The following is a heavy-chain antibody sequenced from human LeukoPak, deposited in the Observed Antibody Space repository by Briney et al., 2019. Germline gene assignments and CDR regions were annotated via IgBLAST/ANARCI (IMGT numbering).Heavy chain of an antibody. Sequence: SETLSLTCTVSGGSISSSSYYWGWIRQPPGKGLEWIGSIYYSGSTYYNPSLKSRVTISVDTSKNQFSLKLSSVTAADTAVYYCARERGWFGELTVPPDAFDIWGQGTMVTVFS. J-gene: IGHJ3*02. CDR2: IYYSGST. CDR3: ARERGWFGELTVPPDAFDI. D-gene: IGHD3-10*01. CDR1: GGSISSSSYY. V-gene: IGHV4-39*07.